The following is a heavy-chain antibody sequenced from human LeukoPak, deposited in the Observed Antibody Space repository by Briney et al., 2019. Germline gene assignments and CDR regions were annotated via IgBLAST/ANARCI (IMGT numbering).Heavy chain of an antibody. CDR2: NYYSGST. CDR1: GDSISRYY. V-gene: IGHV4-59*13. D-gene: IGHD3-22*01. CDR3: ERERDYYDSSGYGYKGRYNWFDP. Sequence: PSETLSLTCTVSGDSISRYYWIWIRQPPGEGLEWLGYNYYSGSTNYNPSLKSRVTIPLNTSKKQFSLKLSSVTDADTVVYYCERERDYYDSSGYGYKGRYNWFDPWGQGTLVTVSS. J-gene: IGHJ5*02.